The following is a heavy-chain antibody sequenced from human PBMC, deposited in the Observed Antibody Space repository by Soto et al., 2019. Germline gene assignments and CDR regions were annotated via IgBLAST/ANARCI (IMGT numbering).Heavy chain of an antibody. CDR2: MYYSGTT. J-gene: IGHJ4*02. D-gene: IGHD5-12*01. CDR3: AGNKGDSFAGYDESLDY. Sequence: QVQLQESGPGLVKPSETLSLTCTVSGVSITGYYWTWVRQPPGRGLEWLGYMYYSGTTKYNPSLKSRVTRSVDTSKNQISLALRSVTAADTAVYYCAGNKGDSFAGYDESLDYWGQGALVTVSS. V-gene: IGHV4-59*01. CDR1: GVSITGYY.